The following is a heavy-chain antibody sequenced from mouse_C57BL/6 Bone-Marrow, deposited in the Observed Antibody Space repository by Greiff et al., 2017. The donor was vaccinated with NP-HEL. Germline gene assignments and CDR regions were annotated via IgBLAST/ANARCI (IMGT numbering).Heavy chain of an antibody. Sequence: VQGVESDAELVKPGASVKISCKVSGYTFTDHTIHWMKQRPEQGLEWIGYIYPRDGSTKYNEKFKGKATLTADKSSSTAYMQLNSLTSEDSAVYFCARWRGNSSGFFDYWGQGTTLTVSS. J-gene: IGHJ2*01. V-gene: IGHV1-78*01. CDR3: ARWRGNSSGFFDY. CDR2: IYPRDGST. CDR1: GYTFTDHT. D-gene: IGHD3-2*02.